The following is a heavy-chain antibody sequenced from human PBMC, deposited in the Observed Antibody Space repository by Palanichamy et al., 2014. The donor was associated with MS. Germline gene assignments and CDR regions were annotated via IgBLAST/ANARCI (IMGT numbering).Heavy chain of an antibody. CDR2: INYSGST. V-gene: IGHV4-34*01. CDR1: VGPSVVTT. D-gene: IGHD6-6*01. CDR3: ARKSSILHAFDI. Sequence: QVHLQHGAAGLLKPSETLSPICSVYVGPSVVTTGPGSASPRKGLEWIGEINYSGSTNYKSSLKNRVTISVDRSKNQFSLDLTSVTAADTAMYYCARKSSILHAFDIWGQGTMVTVSS. J-gene: IGHJ3*02.